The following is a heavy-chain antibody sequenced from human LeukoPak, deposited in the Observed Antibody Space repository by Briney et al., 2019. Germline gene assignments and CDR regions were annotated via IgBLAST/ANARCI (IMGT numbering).Heavy chain of an antibody. D-gene: IGHD6-19*01. J-gene: IGHJ4*02. CDR1: GYIFTDYY. V-gene: IGHV1-2*02. Sequence: ASVKVSCKTSGYIFTDYYIHWVRQVPGQGLEWLGWINLNSGATKYSQKLQARVTMTRDTSISTAYMDLSRLKSDDTAVYYCARDSISVAGTFFDYWGRGTLLTVSS. CDR3: ARDSISVAGTFFDY. CDR2: INLNSGAT.